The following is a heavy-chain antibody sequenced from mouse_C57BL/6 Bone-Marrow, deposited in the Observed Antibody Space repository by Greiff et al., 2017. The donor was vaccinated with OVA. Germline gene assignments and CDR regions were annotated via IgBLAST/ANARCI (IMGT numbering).Heavy chain of an antibody. V-gene: IGHV1-54*01. J-gene: IGHJ4*01. CDR1: GYAFTNYL. CDR3: AYSNYDAMDY. CDR2: INPGSGGT. D-gene: IGHD2-5*01. Sequence: VQLQQSGAELVRPGTSVTVSCKASGYAFTNYLIEWVKQRPGQGLEWIGVINPGSGGTNYNEKFKGKATLTADKSSSTAYMQLSSLTSEDSAVYFCAYSNYDAMDYWGQGTSVTVSS.